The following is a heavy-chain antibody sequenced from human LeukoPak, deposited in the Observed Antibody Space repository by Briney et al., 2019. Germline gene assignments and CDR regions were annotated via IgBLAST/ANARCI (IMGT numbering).Heavy chain of an antibody. Sequence: GGSLRLSYAASGFTFGSYGMNWVRQATGKGLDWVSGLSGSGDTTYYAESVKGRVTISRDNSKNTLYLQLNSLRADDTAVYFCAKAMLGTGWYAEPFDHWGQGTLVSVSS. CDR3: AKAMLGTGWYAEPFDH. J-gene: IGHJ5*02. V-gene: IGHV3-23*01. CDR1: GFTFGSYG. D-gene: IGHD6-19*01. CDR2: LSGSGDTT.